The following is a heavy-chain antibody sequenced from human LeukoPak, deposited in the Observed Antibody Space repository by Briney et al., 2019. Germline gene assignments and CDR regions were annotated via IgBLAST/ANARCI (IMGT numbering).Heavy chain of an antibody. J-gene: IGHJ4*02. D-gene: IGHD3-16*02. Sequence: PGGSLRLSCAASGFTFSGSAMHWVRQASGKGLEWVGRIRSKVNNYATVYAASVKGRFIISRDDSKNTAYLQMNSLKTEDTAVYYCATDYDYVWGSYRSNLLDYWGQGTLVTVSS. CDR1: GFTFSGSA. CDR3: ATDYDYVWGSYRSNLLDY. V-gene: IGHV3-73*01. CDR2: IRSKVNNYAT.